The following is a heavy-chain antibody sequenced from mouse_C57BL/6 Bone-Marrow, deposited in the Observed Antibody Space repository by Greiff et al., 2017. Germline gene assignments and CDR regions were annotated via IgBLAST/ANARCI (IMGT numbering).Heavy chain of an antibody. Sequence: QVQLQQSGAELARPGASVKLSCKASGYTFTSYGISWVKQRTGQGLEWIGEIYPRSGNTYYNEKFKGKATLTADKSSSTAYMELRSLTSEDSAVYLCTRKRTRVTTECHYFDNWGQGTTLTVSS. CDR2: IYPRSGNT. CDR3: TRKRTRVTTECHYFDN. CDR1: GYTFTSYG. D-gene: IGHD2-2*01. J-gene: IGHJ2*01. V-gene: IGHV1-81*01.